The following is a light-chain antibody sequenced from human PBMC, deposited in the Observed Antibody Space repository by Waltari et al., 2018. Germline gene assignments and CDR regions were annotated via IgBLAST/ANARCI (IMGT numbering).Light chain of an antibody. CDR3: MQVLLAWT. CDR1: QSLLHSNGHYY. Sequence: IVMTQSPLSLPVILGEPASISCRSSQSLLHSNGHYYLDWYVQKPGQSPQLLIYLGSNRASGVPDRFSGSASGTDYTLKISRVEAEDVGVYYCMQVLLAWTCGQGTTVEIK. V-gene: IGKV2-28*01. CDR2: LGS. J-gene: IGKJ1*01.